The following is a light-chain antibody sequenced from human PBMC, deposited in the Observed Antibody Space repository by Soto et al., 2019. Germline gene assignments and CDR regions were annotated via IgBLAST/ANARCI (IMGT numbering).Light chain of an antibody. CDR1: NIGKKS. CDR3: QVWDPSSDHPDV. Sequence: SYELTQPPSVSVAPGKTATITCGGNNIGKKSEHWYQQKPGQAPVLVIYYDSDRPSGIPDRFSGSNSGNTATLTISRVEAGDEADYYCQVWDPSSDHPDVFGTGTKLTVL. V-gene: IGLV3-21*04. J-gene: IGLJ1*01. CDR2: YDS.